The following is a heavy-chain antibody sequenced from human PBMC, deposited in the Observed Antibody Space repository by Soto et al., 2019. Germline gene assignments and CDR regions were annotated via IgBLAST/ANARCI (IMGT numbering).Heavy chain of an antibody. Sequence: SVKVSCTASGCTFSSYAISWVRQALGQGLEWMGGIIPIFGTANYAQKFQGRVTITADESTSTAYMELSSLRSEDTAVYYCARGLDIVVVVAANPYYYYGMDVWGQGTTVTVSS. D-gene: IGHD2-15*01. CDR3: ARGLDIVVVVAANPYYYYGMDV. CDR1: GCTFSSYA. CDR2: IIPIFGTA. V-gene: IGHV1-69*13. J-gene: IGHJ6*02.